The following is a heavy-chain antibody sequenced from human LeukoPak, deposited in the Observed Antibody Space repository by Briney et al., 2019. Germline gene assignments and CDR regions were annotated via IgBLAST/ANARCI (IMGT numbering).Heavy chain of an antibody. Sequence: SETLSLTCTVSGRSISSYYWIWIRQPPGKGLEWIGYIYTSGSTNYNPSLKSRVTISVDTSKNQFSLKLRSVTAADTAVYYCARSGRGYSYGPMYYFDYWGQGTLVTVSS. CDR2: IYTSGST. D-gene: IGHD5-18*01. V-gene: IGHV4-4*08. CDR1: GRSISSYY. J-gene: IGHJ4*02. CDR3: ARSGRGYSYGPMYYFDY.